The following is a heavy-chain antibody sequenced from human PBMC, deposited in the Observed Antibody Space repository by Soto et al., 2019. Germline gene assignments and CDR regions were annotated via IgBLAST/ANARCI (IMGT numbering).Heavy chain of an antibody. CDR1: GYTLTELS. CDR3: ATDFNVGAVAGDVFDY. D-gene: IGHD6-19*01. CDR2: FDPEDGET. Sequence: PKASVKVSCKVSGYTLTELSMHWVRQAPGKGLEWMGGFDPEDGETIYAQKFQGRVTMTEDTSTDTAYMELSSLRSEDTAVYYCATDFNVGAVAGDVFDYWGQGTLVTVSS. V-gene: IGHV1-24*01. J-gene: IGHJ4*02.